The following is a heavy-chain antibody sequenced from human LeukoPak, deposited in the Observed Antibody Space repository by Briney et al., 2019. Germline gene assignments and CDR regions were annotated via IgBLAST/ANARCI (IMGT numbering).Heavy chain of an antibody. CDR1: GGSFSGYY. CDR2: INHSGST. CDR3: ARDCSSTSCYFYYYGMDV. Sequence: SETRSLTWAVYGGSFSGYYWSWIRQPPGKGLEWIGEINHSGSTNYNPSLKSRVTISVDTSKNQFSLKLSSVTAADTAVYYCARDCSSTSCYFYYYGMDVWGKGTTVTVSS. J-gene: IGHJ6*04. V-gene: IGHV4-34*01. D-gene: IGHD2-2*01.